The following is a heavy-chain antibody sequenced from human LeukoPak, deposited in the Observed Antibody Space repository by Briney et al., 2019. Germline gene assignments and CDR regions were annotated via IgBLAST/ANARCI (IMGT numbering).Heavy chain of an antibody. CDR1: GFTFSSYS. J-gene: IGHJ4*02. Sequence: GGSLRLSCAASGFTFSSYSMNWVRQAPGKGLEWVSSISSSSSYIYYADSVKGRFTISRDNAKNPLYLQMNSLRAEDTAVYYCARDSGYSYGYCGDYWGQGTLVTVSS. V-gene: IGHV3-21*01. CDR3: ARDSGYSYGYCGDY. CDR2: ISSSSSYI. D-gene: IGHD5-18*01.